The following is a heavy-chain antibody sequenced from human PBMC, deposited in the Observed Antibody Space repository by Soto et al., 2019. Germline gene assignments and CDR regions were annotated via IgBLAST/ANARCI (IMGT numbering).Heavy chain of an antibody. D-gene: IGHD2-15*01. V-gene: IGHV3-23*01. CDR2: ISGSGGST. J-gene: IGHJ4*02. CDR1: GFTFSSYA. CDR3: ANTEKHVSGFDY. Sequence: GGSLRLSCAASGFTFSSYAMSWVRQAPGKGLEWVSSISGSGGSTYYADSVKGRFTISRDNSKNTLYLQMNSLRAEDTAVYYCANTEKHVSGFDYWGQGALVTVSS.